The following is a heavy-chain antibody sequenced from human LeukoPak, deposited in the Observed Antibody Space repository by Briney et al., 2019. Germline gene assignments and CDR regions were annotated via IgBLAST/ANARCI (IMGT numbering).Heavy chain of an antibody. CDR3: ARAVPAALVSRWFDP. CDR2: IYTSGST. J-gene: IGHJ5*02. Sequence: SETLSLTXTVSGGSISSGSYYWSWIGQPAGKGLEWIGRIYTSGSTNYSPSLKSRVTISVDTSKNQFSLKLSSVTAADTAVYYCARAVPAALVSRWFDPWGQGTLVTVSS. CDR1: GGSISSGSYY. V-gene: IGHV4-61*02. D-gene: IGHD2-2*01.